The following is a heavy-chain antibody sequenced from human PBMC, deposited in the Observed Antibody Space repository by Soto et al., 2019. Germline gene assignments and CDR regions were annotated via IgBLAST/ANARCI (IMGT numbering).Heavy chain of an antibody. V-gene: IGHV3-30*18. D-gene: IGHD3-10*01. CDR3: AKDRRMVRGPMPY. CDR1: GFTFSSYG. CDR2: ISYDGSNK. Sequence: LRLSCSASGFTFSSYGMHWVRQAPGKGLEWVAVISYDGSNKYYADSVKGRFTISRDNSKNTLYLQMNSLRAEDTAVYYCAKDRRMVRGPMPYWGQGTLVNVSA. J-gene: IGHJ4*02.